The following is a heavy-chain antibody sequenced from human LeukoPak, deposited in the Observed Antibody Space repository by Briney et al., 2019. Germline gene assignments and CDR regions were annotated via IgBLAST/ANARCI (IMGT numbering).Heavy chain of an antibody. CDR1: GFTFSNYF. Sequence: NPGGSLRLSCAASGFTFSNYFMNWVRQAPGKGLEWVSAISSTSSYIYYADSVKGRFTISRDNAKNSLYLQMNSLRAEDTAAYYCARGLCGGDRYSDWGQGTLVTVSS. D-gene: IGHD2-21*02. J-gene: IGHJ4*02. CDR2: ISSTSSYI. V-gene: IGHV3-21*01. CDR3: ARGLCGGDRYSD.